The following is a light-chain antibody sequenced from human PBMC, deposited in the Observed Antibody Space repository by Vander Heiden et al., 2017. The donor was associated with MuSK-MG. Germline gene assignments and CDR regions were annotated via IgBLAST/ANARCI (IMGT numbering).Light chain of an antibody. CDR3: SSYSDTGTPVI. J-gene: IGLJ2*01. CDR2: DVI. CDR1: SSDIGDYNF. Sequence: QSALTQPASVSGSPGQSITISCTGTSSDIGDYNFVAWYQQQPGRAPRLIIFDVIQRPSGLSDRFSASKSGYTASLTISGLLAEDEAHYYCSSYSDTGTPVIFGGGTKLTVL. V-gene: IGLV2-14*03.